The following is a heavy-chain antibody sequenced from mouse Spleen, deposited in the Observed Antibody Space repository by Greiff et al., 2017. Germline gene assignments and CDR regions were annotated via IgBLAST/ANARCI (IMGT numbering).Heavy chain of an antibody. V-gene: IGHV5-15*01. D-gene: IGHD2-1*01. J-gene: IGHJ4*01. CDR3: ARDPYGNYAMDY. CDR2: ISNLAYSI. Sequence: EVQVVESGGGLVQPGGSLKLSCAASGFTFSDYGMAWVRQAPRKGPEWVAFISNLAYSIYYADTVTGRFTISRENAKNTLYLEMSSLRSEDTAMYYCARDPYGNYAMDYWGQGTSVTVSS. CDR1: GFTFSDYG.